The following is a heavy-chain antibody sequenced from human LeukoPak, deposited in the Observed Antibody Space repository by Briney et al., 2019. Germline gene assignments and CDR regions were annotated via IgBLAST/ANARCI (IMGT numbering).Heavy chain of an antibody. CDR2: ISSSGSTI. Sequence: GGSLRLSCAASGFTFSDYYVSWIRQAPGKGLEWVSYISSSGSTIYYADSVKGRFTISRDNAKNSLYLQMNSLRAEDTAVYYCARPYSSGWSYYYYMDVWGKGTTVTVSS. CDR3: ARPYSSGWSYYYYMDV. V-gene: IGHV3-11*04. CDR1: GFTFSDYY. J-gene: IGHJ6*03. D-gene: IGHD6-19*01.